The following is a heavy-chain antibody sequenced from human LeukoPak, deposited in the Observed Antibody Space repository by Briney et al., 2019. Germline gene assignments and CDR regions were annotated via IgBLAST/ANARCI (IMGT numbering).Heavy chain of an antibody. J-gene: IGHJ4*02. V-gene: IGHV4-59*01. CDR3: ARRVEYCGGDCTYYFDY. CDR2: IYYSGST. CDR1: GGSISSYY. D-gene: IGHD2-21*02. Sequence: SETLSLTCTVSGGSISSYYWSWIRQPPGKGLEWIGYIYYSGSTDYNPSLKSRVTISVDTSKNQFSLKLSSVTAADTAVYYCARRVEYCGGDCTYYFDYWGQGTLVTVSS.